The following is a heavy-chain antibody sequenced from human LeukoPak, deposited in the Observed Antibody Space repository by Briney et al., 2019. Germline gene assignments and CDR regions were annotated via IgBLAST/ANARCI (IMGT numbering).Heavy chain of an antibody. CDR3: ARGTVVTLDY. CDR1: GYTLTELS. V-gene: IGHV1-24*01. CDR2: FDPEDGET. D-gene: IGHD4-23*01. J-gene: IGHJ4*02. Sequence: GASVKVSCKVSGYTLTELSMHWVRQAPGKGLEWMGNFDPEDGETIYAQKLQGRVTMTTDTSTSTAYMELRSLRSDDTAVYYCARGTVVTLDYWGQGTLVTVSS.